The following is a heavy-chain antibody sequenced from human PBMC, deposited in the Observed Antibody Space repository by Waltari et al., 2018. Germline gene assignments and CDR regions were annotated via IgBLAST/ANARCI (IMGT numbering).Heavy chain of an antibody. CDR3: AREDFSSGYHYGT. CDR2: ITPTFNTP. V-gene: IGHV1-69*01. D-gene: IGHD3-3*01. J-gene: IGHJ5*02. Sequence: ITWVRQAPGQGLEWMGAITPTFNTPAYAQRFQGRVTITADESQNTVYMELRRLRSDDTAVFFCAREDFSSGYHYGTWGQGTLVTVSS.